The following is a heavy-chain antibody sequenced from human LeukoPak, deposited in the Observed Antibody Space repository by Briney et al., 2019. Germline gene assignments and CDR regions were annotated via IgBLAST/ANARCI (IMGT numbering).Heavy chain of an antibody. V-gene: IGHV4-31*03. CDR2: IYYSGST. D-gene: IGHD3-16*01. CDR1: GGSISSGGYY. Sequence: PSQTLSLTCTVSGGSISSGGYYWSWIRQHPGKGLEWIGYIYYSGSTYYNPSLKSRVTISVDTSKNQFSLKLSSVTAADPAVYYCARESLDYDYVWGSSRPSRRIDYWGQGTLVTVSS. J-gene: IGHJ4*02. CDR3: ARESLDYDYVWGSSRPSRRIDY.